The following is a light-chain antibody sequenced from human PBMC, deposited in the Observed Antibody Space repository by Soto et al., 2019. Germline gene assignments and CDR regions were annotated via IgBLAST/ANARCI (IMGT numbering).Light chain of an antibody. J-gene: IGKJ4*01. CDR2: KTS. CDR1: QTISSW. Sequence: DIQMTQSPSTLSASVGDRVSIACRASQTISSWVAWYQQKPGKAPRLLIYKTSSLESGVPSRFSGSGSGTEFTLTISSLQPEDVATYYCQKYNSAPLTFGGGTKVDI. V-gene: IGKV1-5*03. CDR3: QKYNSAPLT.